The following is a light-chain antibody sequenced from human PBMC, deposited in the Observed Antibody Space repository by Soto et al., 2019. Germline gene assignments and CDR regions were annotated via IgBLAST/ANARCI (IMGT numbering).Light chain of an antibody. Sequence: QPVLTQSSSASASLGSSVKLTCTLSSGHSSYIIAWHQQQPGKAPRYLMKLEGSGSYHKGSGVPDRFSGSSSGADRYLTISNLHFEDEADYYCETWDSNTHTVFGGGTKLTVL. CDR2: LEGSGSY. CDR1: SGHSSYI. V-gene: IGLV4-60*02. CDR3: ETWDSNTHTV. J-gene: IGLJ3*02.